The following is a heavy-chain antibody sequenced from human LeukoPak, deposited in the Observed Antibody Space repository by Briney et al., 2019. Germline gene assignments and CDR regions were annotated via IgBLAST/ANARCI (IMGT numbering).Heavy chain of an antibody. CDR2: IYSTGNT. Sequence: SETLSLTCTVSGGSTSSHHWSWIRQPPGMGLEWIGYIYSTGNTYYKPSLKSRVTISVDTSKNQFSLKLSSVTAADTAVYYCAGGGGGGGFDIWGQGTMVTVSS. J-gene: IGHJ3*02. CDR1: GGSTSSHH. CDR3: AGGGGGGGFDI. V-gene: IGHV4-59*11. D-gene: IGHD3-16*01.